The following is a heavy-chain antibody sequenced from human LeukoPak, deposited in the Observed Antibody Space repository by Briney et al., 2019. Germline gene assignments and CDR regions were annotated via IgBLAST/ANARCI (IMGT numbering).Heavy chain of an antibody. CDR1: GFTFSTYA. V-gene: IGHV3-23*01. CDR3: ARGKMTAFLDWFDP. D-gene: IGHD5-24*01. J-gene: IGHJ5*02. CDR2: ISATGGTT. Sequence: GGSLRLSCAASGFTFSTYAMTWVRQAPGKGLEWVSAISATGGTTYYADSVKGRFTTSRDNSKNTLYLQLNTLRAEDTAKYYCARGKMTAFLDWFDPWDQGTLVTVSS.